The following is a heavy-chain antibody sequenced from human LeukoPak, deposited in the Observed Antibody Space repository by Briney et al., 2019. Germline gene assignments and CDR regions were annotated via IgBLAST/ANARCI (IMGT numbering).Heavy chain of an antibody. CDR3: AREEEVTMAHWYFDL. CDR1: GFTFSDYY. D-gene: IGHD3-10*01. Sequence: GGSLRLSCAASGFTFSDYYMSWIRQAPGKGLEWVSYIDSRGSTIYYADSVRGRFAVSRDNAKNSLYLQMNSLRAEDTAVYYCAREEEVTMAHWYFDLWGRGTLVTVSS. V-gene: IGHV3-11*01. CDR2: IDSRGSTI. J-gene: IGHJ2*01.